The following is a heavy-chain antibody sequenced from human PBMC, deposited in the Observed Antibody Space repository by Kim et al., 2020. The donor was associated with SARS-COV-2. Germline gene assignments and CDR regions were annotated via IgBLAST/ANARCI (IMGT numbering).Heavy chain of an antibody. J-gene: IGHJ4*02. D-gene: IGHD2-15*01. CDR3: ARDRGYCSGGSCYSGLAFI. V-gene: IGHV3-48*02. Sequence: GRFTISRDNAKNSLYLQMNSLRDEDTAVYYCARDRGYCSGGSCYSGLAFIWGQGTLVTVSS.